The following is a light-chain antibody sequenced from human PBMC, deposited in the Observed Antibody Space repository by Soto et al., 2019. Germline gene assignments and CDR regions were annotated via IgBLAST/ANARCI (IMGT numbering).Light chain of an antibody. V-gene: IGKV1-39*01. CDR2: AAS. CDR1: QSISES. CDR3: QQSYSCPRT. Sequence: ISMTQSPSSPAPSLRYRVTSTCRASQSISESLKWYQQQKRNDLRILIYAASNWDNGVTPNLCGSGAATTVITTTRRMQHEDVVTVYCQQSYSCPRTFGQGTKVDIK. J-gene: IGKJ1*01.